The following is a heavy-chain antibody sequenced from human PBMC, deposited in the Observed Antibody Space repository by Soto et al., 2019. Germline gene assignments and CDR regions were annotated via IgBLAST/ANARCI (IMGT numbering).Heavy chain of an antibody. CDR2: IIPIFGTA. Sequence: GASVKVSCKASGGTFSSYAISWVRQAPGQGLEWMGGIIPIFGTANYAQKFQGRVTITADESTSTAYMELSSLRSEDTAVYYCARDRHRGVRAHYYGSGSYPWGMDVWGQGTTVTVSS. V-gene: IGHV1-69*13. CDR3: ARDRHRGVRAHYYGSGSYPWGMDV. J-gene: IGHJ6*02. CDR1: GGTFSSYA. D-gene: IGHD3-10*01.